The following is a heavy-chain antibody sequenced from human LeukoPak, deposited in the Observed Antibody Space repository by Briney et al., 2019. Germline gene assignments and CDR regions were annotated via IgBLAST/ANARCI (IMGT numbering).Heavy chain of an antibody. J-gene: IGHJ4*02. Sequence: PGGSLRLSCAASGFTFSSYEMNWVRQAPGKGLEWVSSIISSSYIYYADSVKGRFTISRDNAKNSLYLQMNSLRAEDTAVYYCARESLGYSFDYWGQGTMVTVSS. D-gene: IGHD1-26*01. CDR2: IISSSYI. V-gene: IGHV3-21*01. CDR1: GFTFSSYE. CDR3: ARESLGYSFDY.